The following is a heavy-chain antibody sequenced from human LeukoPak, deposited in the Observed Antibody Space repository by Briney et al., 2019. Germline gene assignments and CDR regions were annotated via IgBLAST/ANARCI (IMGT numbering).Heavy chain of an antibody. V-gene: IGHV1-2*04. CDR1: GYTFTGYY. CDR3: ARAGSIVATVLDAFDI. D-gene: IGHD5-12*01. CDR2: INPNSGGT. Sequence: ASVKASCKASGYTFTGYYMHWVRQAPGQGLEWMGWINPNSGGTNYAQKFQGWVTMTRDTSISTAYMELSRLRSDDTAVYYCARAGSIVATVLDAFDIWGQGTMVTVSS. J-gene: IGHJ3*02.